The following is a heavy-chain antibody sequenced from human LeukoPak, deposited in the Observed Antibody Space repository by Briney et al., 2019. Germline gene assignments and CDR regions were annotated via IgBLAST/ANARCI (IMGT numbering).Heavy chain of an antibody. CDR1: GGSISNSNW. CDR2: IYHSGST. CDR3: ARDLGGYYGMDV. D-gene: IGHD1-26*01. V-gene: IGHV4-4*02. Sequence: SSETLSLTXXVXGGSISNSNWWSWVRQPPGKGLEWIGEIYHSGSTNYNPSLKSRVTISVDKSKNQFSLKLISVTAADTAVYYCARDLGGYYGMDVWGQGTTVTVSS. J-gene: IGHJ6*02.